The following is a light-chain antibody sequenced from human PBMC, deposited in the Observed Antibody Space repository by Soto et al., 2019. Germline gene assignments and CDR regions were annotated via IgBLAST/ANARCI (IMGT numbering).Light chain of an antibody. Sequence: EMVMTQSPATLSVSPGERVTLSCRASQNVDSNLAWFQQKPGLAPRLLLYGASTRATGVPVRFSGSGSGTEFTLTISSLQSEDFGVYYCQQYNKWPTWTFGQGTKVEVK. V-gene: IGKV3-15*01. J-gene: IGKJ1*01. CDR3: QQYNKWPTWT. CDR2: GAS. CDR1: QNVDSN.